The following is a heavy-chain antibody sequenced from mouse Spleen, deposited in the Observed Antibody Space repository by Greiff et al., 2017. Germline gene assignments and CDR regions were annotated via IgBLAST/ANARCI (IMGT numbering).Heavy chain of an antibody. CDR1: GYTFTGYW. Sequence: VKLLESGAELMKPGASVKLSCKATGYTFTGYWIEWVKQRPGHGLEWIGEILPGSGSTNYNEKFKGKATFTADTSSNTAYMQLSSLTTEDSAIYYCARWGARNYVGSFAYWGQGTLVTVSA. CDR3: ARWGARNYVGSFAY. D-gene: IGHD2-1*01. J-gene: IGHJ3*01. V-gene: IGHV1-9*01. CDR2: ILPGSGST.